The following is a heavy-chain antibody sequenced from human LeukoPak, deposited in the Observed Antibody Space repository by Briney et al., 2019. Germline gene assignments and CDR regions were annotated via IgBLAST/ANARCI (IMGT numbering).Heavy chain of an antibody. V-gene: IGHV3-53*01. J-gene: IGHJ4*02. Sequence: GGSLRLSCAASGFTFSDYSMNWVRQAPGKGLEWVSVIYSGGSAYYADSVKGRFTISRDNSKNTLYLQMNSLRAEDTAVYYCARGLTNYWGQGTLVTVSS. CDR2: IYSGGSA. CDR1: GFTFSDYS. CDR3: ARGLTNY.